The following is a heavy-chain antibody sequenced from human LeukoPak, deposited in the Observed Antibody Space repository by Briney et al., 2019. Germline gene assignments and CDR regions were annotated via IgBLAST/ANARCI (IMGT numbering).Heavy chain of an antibody. J-gene: IGHJ3*02. V-gene: IGHV3-74*01. D-gene: IGHD1-26*01. CDR2: INSDGSST. CDR1: GVTFSSYW. CDR3: ARAGRAVGDAFDI. Sequence: GGTLRLSCAVSGVTFSSYWMHWVRQAPGKGLVWVSRINSDGSSTSYADSVRGRITISRDTAKNTLYLQMNSLRAEDTAVYYWARAGRAVGDAFDIWGQGTMVTVSS.